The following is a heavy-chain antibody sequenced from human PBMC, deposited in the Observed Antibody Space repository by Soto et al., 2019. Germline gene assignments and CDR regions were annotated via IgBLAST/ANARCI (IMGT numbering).Heavy chain of an antibody. D-gene: IGHD6-13*01. CDR2: MSYDESNE. CDR3: ARDIAAAGISYYHGLDV. CDR1: GFTFSSYA. Sequence: QVQLVESGGGVVQPGRSLRLSCGASGFTFSSYAMHWVRQAPGKGLEWVGIMSYDESNEYYADCVKARFPISRDNSKNTLYLQMNSLTAEDTAVYYCARDIAAAGISYYHGLDVWGQGTTVTVSS. V-gene: IGHV3-30-3*01. J-gene: IGHJ6*02.